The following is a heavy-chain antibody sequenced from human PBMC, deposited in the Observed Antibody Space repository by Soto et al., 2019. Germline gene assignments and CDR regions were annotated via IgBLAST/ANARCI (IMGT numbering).Heavy chain of an antibody. CDR3: ARRSRGAFDI. CDR2: IYNSGST. J-gene: IGHJ3*02. D-gene: IGHD3-10*01. Sequence: QVQLQESGPGLVKPSETLSLTCTVSGGSISSYYWSWIRQPPGKALEWIGYIYNSGSTNYNPSLKSRVTISIDTSKTQFSLKLTSVSAADTAMYYCARRSRGAFDIWGQGTMVIVSS. V-gene: IGHV4-59*08. CDR1: GGSISSYY.